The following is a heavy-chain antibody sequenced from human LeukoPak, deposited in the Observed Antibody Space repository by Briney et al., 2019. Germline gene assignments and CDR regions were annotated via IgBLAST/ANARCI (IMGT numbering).Heavy chain of an antibody. Sequence: ASVTLSCKASGYTFTSYDINWVRQATGQGLEWMGWMNPNSGNTGYAQKFQGRVTITRNTSISTAYMELSSLRSEDTAVYYCASGYGSYGYDYWGQGTLVTVSS. CDR3: ASGYGSYGYDY. J-gene: IGHJ4*02. CDR2: MNPNSGNT. D-gene: IGHD5-18*01. V-gene: IGHV1-8*03. CDR1: GYTFTSYD.